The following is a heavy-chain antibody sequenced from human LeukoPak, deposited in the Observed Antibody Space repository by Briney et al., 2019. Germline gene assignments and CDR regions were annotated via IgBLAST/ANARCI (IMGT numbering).Heavy chain of an antibody. J-gene: IGHJ4*02. CDR3: AREALGDHYNFDY. CDR1: GGSISRGDYY. D-gene: IGHD3-22*01. Sequence: SQTLSLTCTVSGGSISRGDYYWSWIRQPPGKGLEWIGYIYYSGSTYYNPSLKSRVTISVDTSKNQFSLKLSSVTAADTAVYYCAREALGDHYNFDYWGQGTLVTVSS. V-gene: IGHV4-30-4*01. CDR2: IYYSGST.